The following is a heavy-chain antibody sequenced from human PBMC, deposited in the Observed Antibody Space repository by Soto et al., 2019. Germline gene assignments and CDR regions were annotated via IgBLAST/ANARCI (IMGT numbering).Heavy chain of an antibody. CDR2: IYYSGST. Sequence: PSETLSLTCTVSGGSISSYYWSWIRQPPGKGLEWIGYIYYSGSTKYNPSLKSRVTISVDTSKNQFSLKLNSVTAADTAVYYCARGLGSRDCSGGSCFTNWFDPWGQGTLVTVS. CDR3: ARGLGSRDCSGGSCFTNWFDP. CDR1: GGSISSYY. J-gene: IGHJ5*02. D-gene: IGHD2-15*01. V-gene: IGHV4-59*01.